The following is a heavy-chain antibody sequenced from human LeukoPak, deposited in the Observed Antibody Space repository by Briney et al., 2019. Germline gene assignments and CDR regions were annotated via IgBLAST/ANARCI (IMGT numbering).Heavy chain of an antibody. J-gene: IGHJ6*03. CDR3: AKDDTGGLGYMDV. CDR1: GFTFDDYA. V-gene: IGHV3-9*01. D-gene: IGHD2-8*02. Sequence: GRSLRLSCAASGFTFDDYAMHWVRQAPGKGLEWVPSISWNSGSIGYADSVKGRFTISRDNAKNSLYLQMSSLRAEDTALYYCAKDDTGGLGYMDVWGKGTTVIISS. CDR2: ISWNSGSI.